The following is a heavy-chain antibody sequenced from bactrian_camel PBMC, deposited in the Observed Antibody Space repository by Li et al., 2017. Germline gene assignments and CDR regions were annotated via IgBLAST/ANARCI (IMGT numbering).Heavy chain of an antibody. V-gene: IGHV3S40*01. CDR1: AYFYSARY. D-gene: IGHD2*01. Sequence: DVQLVESGGGSVQAGGTLRLSCAASAYFYSARYMGWFRQAPGKEREGVAAISTGDGSTAYADSVKGRFTFSQDSAKKAVYLQMDSLKPDDTAMYYCAAGESEGSSCFDDAYWGQGTQVTVS. J-gene: IGHJ4*01. CDR3: AAGESEGSSCFDDAY. CDR2: ISTGDGST.